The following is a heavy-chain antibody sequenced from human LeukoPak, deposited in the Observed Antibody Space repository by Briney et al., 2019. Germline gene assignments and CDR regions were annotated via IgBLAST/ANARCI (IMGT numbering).Heavy chain of an antibody. CDR3: ARANDILTGSFDY. J-gene: IGHJ4*02. D-gene: IGHD3-9*01. CDR2: ISYDGSNK. Sequence: GGSLRLSCAASGFTFSSYAMHWVRQAPGKGLEWVAVISYDGSNKYYADSVKGRFTISRDNSKNTLYLQMNSLRAEDTAVHYCARANDILTGSFDYWGQGTLVTVSS. V-gene: IGHV3-30*04. CDR1: GFTFSSYA.